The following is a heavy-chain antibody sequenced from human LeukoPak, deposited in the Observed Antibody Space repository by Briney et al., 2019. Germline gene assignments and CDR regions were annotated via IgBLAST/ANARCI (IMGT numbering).Heavy chain of an antibody. J-gene: IGHJ4*02. CDR3: ASSADIVVVPAAKQ. V-gene: IGHV1-69*02. CDR1: GGTFSSYT. CDR2: IIPILGIA. Sequence: SVKVSCKTSGGTFSSYTISWVRQAPGQGLEWMGRIIPILGIANYAQKFQGRVTITADKSTSTAYMELSSLRSEDTAVYYCASSADIVVVPAAKQWGQGTLVTVSS. D-gene: IGHD2-2*01.